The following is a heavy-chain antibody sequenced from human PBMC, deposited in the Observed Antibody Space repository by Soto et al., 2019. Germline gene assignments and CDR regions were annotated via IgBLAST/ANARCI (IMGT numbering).Heavy chain of an antibody. V-gene: IGHV3-23*01. CDR2: ISYSADKT. Sequence: GSLRLSCAASVFTFNTYVMNWVRQAPGKGLEWVSTISYSADKTHYADSVKGRFTISRDNSRDTLFLQMNSLRADDAAVYYCARRARTATTNWGAFDVWGQGTMVTVSS. J-gene: IGHJ3*01. CDR3: ARRARTATTNWGAFDV. CDR1: VFTFNTYV. D-gene: IGHD1-7*01.